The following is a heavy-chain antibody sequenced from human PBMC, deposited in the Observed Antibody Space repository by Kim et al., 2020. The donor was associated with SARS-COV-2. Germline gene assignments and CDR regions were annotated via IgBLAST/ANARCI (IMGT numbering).Heavy chain of an antibody. CDR3: AKGHRAIFGVVIIRLPFDY. CDR2: ISGSGGST. J-gene: IGHJ4*02. V-gene: IGHV3-23*01. Sequence: GGSLRLSCAASGFTFSSYAMSWVRQAPGKGLEWVSAISGSGGSTYYADSVKGRFTISRDNSKNTLYLQMNSLRAEDTAVYYCAKGHRAIFGVVIIRLPFDYWGQGTLVTVSS. CDR1: GFTFSSYA. D-gene: IGHD3-3*01.